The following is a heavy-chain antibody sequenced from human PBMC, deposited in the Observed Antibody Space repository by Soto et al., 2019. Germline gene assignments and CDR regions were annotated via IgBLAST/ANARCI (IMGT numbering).Heavy chain of an antibody. Sequence: EVQLVESGGGLVQPGGSLKLSCAASGFTFSGSAMHWVRQASGKGLEWVGRIRSKANSYATAYAASVKGRFTISRDDSKNTAYREMNSLKTEDTAVYYCTTGGYVDPATTGVNYWGQGTLVTVSS. D-gene: IGHD5-18*01. CDR2: IRSKANSYAT. J-gene: IGHJ4*02. CDR1: GFTFSGSA. V-gene: IGHV3-73*01. CDR3: TTGGYVDPATTGVNY.